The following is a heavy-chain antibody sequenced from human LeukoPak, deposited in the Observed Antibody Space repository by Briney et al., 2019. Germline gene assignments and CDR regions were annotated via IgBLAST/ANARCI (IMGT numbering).Heavy chain of an antibody. Sequence: MLWINPNSVRTNYAQKFKGRVTITRDTSISTAYMELSRLKSDDTAVYYCARAVWKGAFDIWGQGTMVTVSS. CDR2: INPNSVRT. CDR3: ARAVWKGAFDI. V-gene: IGHV1-2*02. J-gene: IGHJ3*02. D-gene: IGHD1-1*01.